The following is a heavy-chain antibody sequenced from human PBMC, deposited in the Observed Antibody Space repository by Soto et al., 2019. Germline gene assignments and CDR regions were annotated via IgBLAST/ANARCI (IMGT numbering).Heavy chain of an antibody. CDR2: IYTSGST. Sequence: SETLSLTCTVSGDSVSSGSYYWTWVRQTPGKGLEWIGRIYTSGSTNYNPSLKSRVTMSVDTSKNQFSLKLSSVTAADTAVYYCARDQDSGSYQWGNWFDPWGQGTLVTVSS. CDR3: ARDQDSGSYQWGNWFDP. V-gene: IGHV4-61*02. CDR1: GDSVSSGSYY. J-gene: IGHJ5*02. D-gene: IGHD1-26*01.